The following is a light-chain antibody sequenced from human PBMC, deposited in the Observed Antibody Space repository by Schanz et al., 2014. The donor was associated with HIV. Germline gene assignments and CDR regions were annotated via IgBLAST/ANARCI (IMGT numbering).Light chain of an antibody. CDR1: NSDVGGYNY. CDR3: SSYTTSNTHV. J-gene: IGLJ1*01. Sequence: QSALTQPASVSGSPGQSITISCTGTNSDVGGYNYVSWYQQHPGKAPKLMIYDVSNRPSGVSNRFSGSKSGNTASLTISGLQAEDEAEYFCSSYTTSNTHVFGSGTKVTVL. V-gene: IGLV2-14*01. CDR2: DVS.